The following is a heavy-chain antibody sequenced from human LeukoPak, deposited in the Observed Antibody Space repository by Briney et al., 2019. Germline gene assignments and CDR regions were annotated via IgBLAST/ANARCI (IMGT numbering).Heavy chain of an antibody. J-gene: IGHJ6*03. CDR2: IYHSGST. V-gene: IGHV4-4*02. CDR3: ASPKMYSSGSTDYYYYYMDV. Sequence: NPSETLSLTCAVSGGSISSSNWWSWVRQPPGKGLEWIGEIYHSGSTNYNPSLKSRVTISVDKSKNQFSLKLSSVTAADTAVYYCASPKMYSSGSTDYYYYYMDVWGKGTTVTISS. D-gene: IGHD6-19*01. CDR1: GGSISSSNW.